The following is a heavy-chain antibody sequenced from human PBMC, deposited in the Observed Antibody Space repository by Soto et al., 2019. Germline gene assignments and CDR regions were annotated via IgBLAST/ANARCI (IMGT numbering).Heavy chain of an antibody. CDR2: IYYSGST. J-gene: IGHJ4*02. D-gene: IGHD3-10*01. CDR1: GGSISSSSYY. V-gene: IGHV4-39*01. Sequence: SETLSLTCTVSGGSISSSSYYWGWIRQPPGKGLEWIGSIYYSGSTYYNPSLKSRVTISVDTSKNQFSLKLSSVTAADTAVYYCARHDVRPWQYYYGSGSYYNEFDYWGQGTLVTVSS. CDR3: ARHDVRPWQYYYGSGSYYNEFDY.